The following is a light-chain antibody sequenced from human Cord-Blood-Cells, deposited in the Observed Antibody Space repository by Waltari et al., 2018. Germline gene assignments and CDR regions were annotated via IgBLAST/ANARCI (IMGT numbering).Light chain of an antibody. CDR3: QQRSNSYT. CDR2: DAS. J-gene: IGKJ2*01. V-gene: IGKV3-11*01. Sequence: EIVLTQSPATLSLSPGERATLSYRASQSVSSYLAWYQQKPGQAPRLLIYDASNRATGIPARFSGSGSETDFTLTISSLEPEDFAVYYCQQRSNSYTFGQWTKLEIK. CDR1: QSVSSY.